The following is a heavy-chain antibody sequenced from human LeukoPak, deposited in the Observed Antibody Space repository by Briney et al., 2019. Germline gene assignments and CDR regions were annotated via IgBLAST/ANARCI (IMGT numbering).Heavy chain of an antibody. CDR2: IYHSGRT. D-gene: IGHD6-13*01. Sequence: PSETLSLTCAVSGGSIISGNWWSWVRQPPGKGLEWIGEIYHSGRTNYNPSLKSRVTISLDKSKNQFSLNLSSVTAADTAVYYCARIAAAGISLSFDPWGQGTLVTVSS. V-gene: IGHV4-4*02. CDR3: ARIAAAGISLSFDP. J-gene: IGHJ5*02. CDR1: GGSIISGNW.